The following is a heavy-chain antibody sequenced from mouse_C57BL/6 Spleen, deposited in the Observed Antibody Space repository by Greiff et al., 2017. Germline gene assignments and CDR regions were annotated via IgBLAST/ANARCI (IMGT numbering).Heavy chain of an antibody. Sequence: EVMLVESGGGLVKPGGSLKLSCAASGFTFSDYGMHWVRQAPEKGLEWVAYISSGSSTIYYADTVKGRFTISRDNAQNTLFLQMTSLRSEDTAMYYCAMRNYCSNYDYAMDYWGQGTSVTVSS. V-gene: IGHV5-17*01. CDR2: ISSGSSTI. D-gene: IGHD2-5*01. CDR3: AMRNYCSNYDYAMDY. J-gene: IGHJ4*01. CDR1: GFTFSDYG.